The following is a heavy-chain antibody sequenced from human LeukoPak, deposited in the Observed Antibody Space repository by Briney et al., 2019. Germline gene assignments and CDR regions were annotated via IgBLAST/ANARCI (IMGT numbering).Heavy chain of an antibody. CDR2: INWNGGST. D-gene: IGHD5-12*01. Sequence: GGSLRLSCAASGFTFDDYGMSWVRQAPGKGLEWVSGINWNGGSTGYADAVKGRFTISRDNAKNSLYLQMNSLRAEDTALYYCARDMEWLRLGDAFDIWGQGTMVTVSS. J-gene: IGHJ3*02. V-gene: IGHV3-20*04. CDR3: ARDMEWLRLGDAFDI. CDR1: GFTFDDYG.